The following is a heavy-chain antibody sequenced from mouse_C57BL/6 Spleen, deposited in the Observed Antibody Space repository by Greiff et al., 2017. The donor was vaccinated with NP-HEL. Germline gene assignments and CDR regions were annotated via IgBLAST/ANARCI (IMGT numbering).Heavy chain of an antibody. CDR2: INYDGSST. Sequence: EVQVVESEGGLVQPGSSMKLSCTASGFTFSDYYMAWVRQVPEKGLEWVANINYDGSSTYYLDSLKSRFIISRDNAKNILYLQMSSLKSEDTATYYCARGDEGYFDYWGQGTTLTVSS. CDR1: GFTFSDYY. CDR3: ARGDEGYFDY. J-gene: IGHJ2*01. V-gene: IGHV5-16*01.